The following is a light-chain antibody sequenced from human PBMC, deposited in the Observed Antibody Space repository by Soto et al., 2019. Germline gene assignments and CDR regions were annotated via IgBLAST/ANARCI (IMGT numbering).Light chain of an antibody. CDR2: DVT. CDR1: TSDIGSYNY. V-gene: IGLV2-8*01. J-gene: IGLJ1*01. CDR3: SSYAGSNNFV. Sequence: QSALTQPPSASGSPGQSVTISCTGTTSDIGSYNYASWYQQHPGKAPKLMIYDVTNRPSGVPDRFSGSKSGNAASLTVSGLQAEDEADYYCSSYAGSNNFVFGTGTKLTVL.